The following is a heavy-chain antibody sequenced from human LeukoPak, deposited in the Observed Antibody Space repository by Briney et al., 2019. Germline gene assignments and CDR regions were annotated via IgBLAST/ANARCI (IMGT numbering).Heavy chain of an antibody. V-gene: IGHV4-61*02. Sequence: PSETLSLTCTVSGNSISSGDNYWSWIRQPAGKGLEWIGRIYTSGSTNYNPSLKSRVTISGDTSRNQFSLKLSSVTAADTAVYYCARLGGTGVDSYYYMDVWGKGTTVTISS. CDR3: ARLGGTGVDSYYYMDV. D-gene: IGHD3-16*01. J-gene: IGHJ6*03. CDR2: IYTSGST. CDR1: GNSISSGDNY.